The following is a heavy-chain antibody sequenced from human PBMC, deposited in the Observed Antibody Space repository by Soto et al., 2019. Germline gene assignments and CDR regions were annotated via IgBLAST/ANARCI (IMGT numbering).Heavy chain of an antibody. V-gene: IGHV1-69*13. J-gene: IGHJ4*02. Sequence: SVKVSCKASGGTFSSYAISWVRQAPGQGLEWMGVIIPIFGTANYAQKFQGRVKITADESTSTAYMELSSLRSEDTAVYYCARNYCTNGVCYYNFDYWGQGTLVTVSS. D-gene: IGHD2-8*01. CDR1: GGTFSSYA. CDR3: ARNYCTNGVCYYNFDY. CDR2: IIPIFGTA.